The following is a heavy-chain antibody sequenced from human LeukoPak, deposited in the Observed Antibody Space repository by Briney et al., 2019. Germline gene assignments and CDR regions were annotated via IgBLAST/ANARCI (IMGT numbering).Heavy chain of an antibody. J-gene: IGHJ4*02. CDR1: GGTFSSYA. CDR3: ARDSGKLYYFDY. D-gene: IGHD1-7*01. Sequence: SVKVSCKASGGTFSSYAISWVRQAPGQGLEWMGGIIPIFGTANYAQKFQGRVTITADESTSTAYMELSSLRSEDTAVYYCARDSGKLYYFDYWGQGTLVTVSS. V-gene: IGHV1-69*13. CDR2: IIPIFGTA.